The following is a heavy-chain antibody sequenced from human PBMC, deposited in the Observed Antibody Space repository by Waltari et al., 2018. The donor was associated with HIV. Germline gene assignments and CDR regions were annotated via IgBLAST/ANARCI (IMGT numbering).Heavy chain of an antibody. Sequence: EVQLVESGGGLVQPGGSLRLSCAASGFTFSSYWMSWVSQAPGKGREWVAKNKQDGREKYYVDSVNGRFTISRDNAENSLYLQMNSLRAEDTAVYYCARGGFYGSGSKVNWGQGTLVTVSS. CDR2: NKQDGREK. J-gene: IGHJ4*02. CDR3: ARGGFYGSGSKVN. CDR1: GFTFSSYW. V-gene: IGHV3-7*04. D-gene: IGHD3-10*01.